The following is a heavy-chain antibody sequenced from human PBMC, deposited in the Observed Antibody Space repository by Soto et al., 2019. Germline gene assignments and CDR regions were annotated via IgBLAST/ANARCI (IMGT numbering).Heavy chain of an antibody. D-gene: IGHD1-1*01. CDR2: IDPSDSYT. CDR1: GYSFTSYW. CDR3: ASNKNWNYYYGMDV. Sequence: GESLKISCKGSGYSFTSYWISWVRQMPGKGLEWMGRIDPSDSYTKYSPSFQGHVTISADNSISTAYLQWSSLKASDTAMYYCASNKNWNYYYGMDVWGQGTTVTVSS. V-gene: IGHV5-10-1*01. J-gene: IGHJ6*02.